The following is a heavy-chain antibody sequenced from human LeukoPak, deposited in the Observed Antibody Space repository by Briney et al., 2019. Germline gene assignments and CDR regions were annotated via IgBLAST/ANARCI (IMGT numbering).Heavy chain of an antibody. CDR3: ARESVAGGGGFDY. D-gene: IGHD6-19*01. V-gene: IGHV4-30-2*01. CDR1: GGSISSGGYS. Sequence: SQTLSLTCAVSGGSISSGGYSWSWIRQPPGKGLEWIGYIYHSGSTYYTPSLKSRVTISVDRSKNQFSLKLSSVTAADTAVYYCARESVAGGGGFDYWGQGTLVTVSS. J-gene: IGHJ4*02. CDR2: IYHSGST.